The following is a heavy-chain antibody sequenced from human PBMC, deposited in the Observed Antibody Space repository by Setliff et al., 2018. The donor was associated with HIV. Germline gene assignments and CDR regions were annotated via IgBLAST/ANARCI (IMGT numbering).Heavy chain of an antibody. V-gene: IGHV1-69*05. CDR1: GGTLSNYA. CDR3: ARGRMAAAGMFIPRALDY. D-gene: IGHD6-13*01. Sequence: SVKVSCKASGGTLSNYAVNWVRQAPGGGLEWMGEIIPMFHRTQYAQRFQGRVTFTTDESTNIAYMDMSNLRSDDTGIYYCARGRMAAAGMFIPRALDYWGRGTLVTVSS. J-gene: IGHJ4*03. CDR2: IIPMFHRT.